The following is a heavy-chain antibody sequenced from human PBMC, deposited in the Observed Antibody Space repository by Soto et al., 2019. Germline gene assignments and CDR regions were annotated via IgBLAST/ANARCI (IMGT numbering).Heavy chain of an antibody. CDR3: ASEASYANMDS. D-gene: IGHD2-2*01. CDR1: GFTVSSNY. Sequence: GGSLRLSCAASGFTVSSNYMSWVRQAPGKGLEWVSVIYSDGSTYYADSVKGRFTISRDNSKNMLYLQMNSLRAEDTAVYYCASEASYANMDSWGLGTLVTVSS. CDR2: IYSDGST. J-gene: IGHJ5*01. V-gene: IGHV3-53*01.